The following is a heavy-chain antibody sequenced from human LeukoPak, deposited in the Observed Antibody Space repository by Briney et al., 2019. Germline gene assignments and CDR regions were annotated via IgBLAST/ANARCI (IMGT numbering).Heavy chain of an antibody. J-gene: IGHJ5*02. V-gene: IGHV1-46*01. CDR3: ARVRSRSTRGGNWFDP. CDR2: INPSGGST. CDR1: GYTFTSYY. Sequence: ASVKVSCKASGYTFTSYYMHWVRQAPGQGLEWMGIINPSGGSTSYAQKFQGRVTMTRDTSTSTVYMELSSLRSEDTAVYYCARVRSRSTRGGNWFDPWGQGTLVTVSS. D-gene: IGHD3-16*01.